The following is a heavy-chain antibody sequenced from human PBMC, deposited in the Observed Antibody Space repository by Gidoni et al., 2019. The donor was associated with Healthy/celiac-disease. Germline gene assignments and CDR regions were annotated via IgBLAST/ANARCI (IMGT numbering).Heavy chain of an antibody. CDR2: ISGSGGST. CDR3: AKDLDSGSYSYYFDY. CDR1: GFTFSSYA. J-gene: IGHJ4*02. Sequence: EVQLLESGGGLVQPGGSLRPPCAASGFTFSSYAMSWVRQAPGKGLEWVSAISGSGGSTYYADSVKGRFTISRDNSKNTLYLQMNSLRAEDTAVYYCAKDLDSGSYSYYFDYWGQGTLVTVSS. V-gene: IGHV3-23*01. D-gene: IGHD1-26*01.